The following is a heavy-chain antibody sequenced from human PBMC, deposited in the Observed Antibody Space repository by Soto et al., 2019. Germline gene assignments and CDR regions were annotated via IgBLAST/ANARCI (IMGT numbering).Heavy chain of an antibody. CDR3: TRRYNCNDNYLDP. CDR2: SYYSGTT. CDR1: VASISVHSYY. D-gene: IGHD3-9*01. V-gene: IGHV4-39*01. Sequence: PSETLSLTCTFSVASISVHSYYCTWIRQPPWKGLEWIGSSYYSGTTYFNPSLKSRATISVDTSKNQFSLRLTSVTAADTAIYYCTRRYNCNDNYLDPGGPGDLVTAPQ. J-gene: IGHJ5*02.